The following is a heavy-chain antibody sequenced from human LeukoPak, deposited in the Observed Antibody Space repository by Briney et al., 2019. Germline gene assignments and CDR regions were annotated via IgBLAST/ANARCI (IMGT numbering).Heavy chain of an antibody. D-gene: IGHD3-22*01. J-gene: IGHJ5*02. CDR2: ISSSGSTI. Sequence: PGGSLRLSCAASGFTFSSYEMNWVRQAPGKGLEWVSYISSSGSTIYYADSVKGRLTISRDNAKNSLYLRMNSLRAEDTAVYYCAREVHYYDSSGYFSNWFDPWGQGTLVTVSS. CDR1: GFTFSSYE. V-gene: IGHV3-48*03. CDR3: AREVHYYDSSGYFSNWFDP.